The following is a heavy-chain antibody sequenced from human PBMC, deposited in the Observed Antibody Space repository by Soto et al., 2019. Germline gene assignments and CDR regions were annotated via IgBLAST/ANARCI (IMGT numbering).Heavy chain of an antibody. CDR2: IKSKADGGTT. Sequence: GGSLRLSCAASEFIFANAWISWVRQAPGKGLEWVGRIKSKADGGTTDYAAPVKGRFTISRDESQNTLYLQMNSLKTEDTAVYYCTSLYYGHWGQGTLVTVSS. V-gene: IGHV3-15*01. CDR3: TSLYYGH. CDR1: EFIFANAW. J-gene: IGHJ4*02. D-gene: IGHD4-17*01.